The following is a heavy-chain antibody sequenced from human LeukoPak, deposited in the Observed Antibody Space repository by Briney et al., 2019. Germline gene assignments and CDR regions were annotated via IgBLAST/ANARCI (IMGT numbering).Heavy chain of an antibody. CDR2: IKQDGSEK. V-gene: IGHV3-7*01. CDR1: GFTFSTYW. D-gene: IGHD3-3*02. CDR3: ARKLGHYYQYMDV. J-gene: IGHJ6*03. Sequence: PGGSLRLSCAASGFTFSTYWMTWVRQAPGKGLEWAANIKQDGSEKYYVDSMKGRFTVSRDNAKNSLYLQMNSLRAEDTAVYYCARKLGHYYQYMDVWGKGTTVTVSS.